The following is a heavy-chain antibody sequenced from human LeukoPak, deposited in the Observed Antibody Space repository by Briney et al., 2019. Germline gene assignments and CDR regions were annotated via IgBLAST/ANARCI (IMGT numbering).Heavy chain of an antibody. CDR3: ARDPGLGLWIGLDV. Sequence: GGSLRLSCAASGFPFSSYGMHWVRQAPGKGLEWVAVIWHDGSENYYADSVKGRFTVSRDNSKITLYLQMNSLTAEDTAIYYCARDPGLGLWIGLDVWGQGTTVTVSS. D-gene: IGHD3-16*01. V-gene: IGHV3-33*01. CDR2: IWHDGSEN. CDR1: GFPFSSYG. J-gene: IGHJ6*02.